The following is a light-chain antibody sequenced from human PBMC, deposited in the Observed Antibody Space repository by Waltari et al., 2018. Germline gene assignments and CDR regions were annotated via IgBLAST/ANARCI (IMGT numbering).Light chain of an antibody. CDR3: QTWGTGTWV. Sequence: QLVLTQSPSASASLGASVKLTCTLSSGHSRYAIAWHQQQPEKGPRYLMKLNSDGSYSKGDGIPDRFSGSSSGAERYLTISSLQSEDEADYYCQTWGTGTWVFGGGTKLTVL. CDR1: SGHSRYA. J-gene: IGLJ3*02. CDR2: LNSDGSY. V-gene: IGLV4-69*01.